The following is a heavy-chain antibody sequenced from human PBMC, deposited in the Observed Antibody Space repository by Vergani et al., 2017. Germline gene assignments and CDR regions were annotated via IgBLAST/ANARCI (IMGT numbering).Heavy chain of an antibody. D-gene: IGHD5-24*01. CDR1: GYTFVNHP. Sequence: QAQLGQSDSEVKKPGDSVTLSCKTSGYTFVNHPITWVRQATGQGLEWMGWISPYNHKTLYSQKVEGRVTMTSETSSRTVFLELRRLTSDYTAIYYCARSQMATNDFDLWGRGTLVTVSS. V-gene: IGHV1-18*04. J-gene: IGHJ4*02. CDR3: ARSQMATNDFDL. CDR2: ISPYNHKT.